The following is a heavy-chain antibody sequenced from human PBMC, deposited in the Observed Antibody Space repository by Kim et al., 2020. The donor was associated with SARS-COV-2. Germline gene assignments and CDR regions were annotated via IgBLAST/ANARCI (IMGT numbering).Heavy chain of an antibody. V-gene: IGHV1-18*01. CDR2: ISAYNGNT. J-gene: IGHJ6*02. CDR3: ARDLDLTGTTYYYYYGMDV. CDR1: GYTFTSYG. Sequence: ASVKVSCKASGYTFTSYGISWVRQAPGQGLEWMGWISAYNGNTNYAQKLQGRVTMTTDTSTSTAYMELRSLRSDDTAVYYCARDLDLTGTTYYYYYGMDVWGQGTTVTVSS. D-gene: IGHD1-20*01.